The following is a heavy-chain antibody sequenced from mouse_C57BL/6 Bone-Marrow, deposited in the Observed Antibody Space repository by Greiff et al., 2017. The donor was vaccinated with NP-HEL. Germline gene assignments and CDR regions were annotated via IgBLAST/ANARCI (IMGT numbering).Heavy chain of an antibody. V-gene: IGHV1-59*01. CDR2: IDPSDSYP. Sequence: QVQLQQPGAELVRPGTSVPLSFPASGYTFTSYWMHWVKQRPGQGLEWIGVIDPSDSYPLCNKKFKGKATLTVDTSSSTAYMPLSSLTSEDSAVYYCARRREDWDWYFDVLGTWTTVTVSS. D-gene: IGHD4-1*01. CDR1: GYTFTSYW. J-gene: IGHJ1*03. CDR3: ARRREDWDWYFDV.